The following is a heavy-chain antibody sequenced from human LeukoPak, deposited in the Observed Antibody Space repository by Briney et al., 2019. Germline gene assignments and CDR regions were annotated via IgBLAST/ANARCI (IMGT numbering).Heavy chain of an antibody. CDR1: GFTFSSYS. CDR2: ISSSSSYI. J-gene: IGHJ3*02. CDR3: AREGIHTYYYDSSGIEDAFDI. V-gene: IGHV3-21*01. Sequence: GGSLRLSCAASGFTFSSYSMNWDRQAPGKGLEWVSSISSSSSYIYYADSVKGRFTISRDNAKNSLYLQMNSLRAEDTAVYYCAREGIHTYYYDSSGIEDAFDIWGQGTMVTVSS. D-gene: IGHD3-22*01.